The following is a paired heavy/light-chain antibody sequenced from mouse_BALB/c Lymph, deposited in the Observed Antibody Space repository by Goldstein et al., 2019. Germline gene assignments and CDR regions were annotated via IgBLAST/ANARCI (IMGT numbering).Heavy chain of an antibody. CDR3: ARHMKDGRIFDY. CDR1: GFTFSSYT. V-gene: IGHV5-12-2*01. D-gene: IGHD2-3*01. CDR2: ISNGGGST. J-gene: IGHJ2*01. Sequence: EVKLVESGGGLVQPGGSLKLSCAASGFTFSSYTMSWVRQTPEKRLEWVAYISNGGGSTYYPDTVKGRFTISRDNAKNTLYLQMSSLKSEDTAMYYCARHMKDGRIFDYWGQGTTLTVSS.
Light chain of an antibody. CDR1: QSISNN. V-gene: IGKV5-43*01. CDR2: YAS. CDR3: QQSNSWPLT. J-gene: IGKJ5*01. Sequence: DIVLTQSPATLSVTPGDSVSLSCRASQSISNNLHWYQQKSHESPRLLIKYASQSISGIPSRFSGSGSGTDFTLSINSVETEDFGMYFCQQSNSWPLTFGAGTKLELK.